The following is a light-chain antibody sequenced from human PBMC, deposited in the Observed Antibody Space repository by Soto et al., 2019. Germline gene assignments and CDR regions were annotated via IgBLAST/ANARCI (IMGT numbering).Light chain of an antibody. J-gene: IGKJ1*01. CDR2: KAS. Sequence: DIQMTQSPSSLSASIGDRVTISCQASQDIGNFLNWYQQKPGKAPKLLIYKASSLESGVPARFSGSGSGTEFTLTIRSLQPDDFATYYCQQYNTYLWTFGQGTKVDIK. V-gene: IGKV1-5*03. CDR1: QDIGNF. CDR3: QQYNTYLWT.